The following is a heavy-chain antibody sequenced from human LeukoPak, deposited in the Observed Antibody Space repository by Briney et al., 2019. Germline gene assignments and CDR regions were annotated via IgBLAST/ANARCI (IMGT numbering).Heavy chain of an antibody. CDR1: GGSISSGGYY. V-gene: IGHV4-31*03. Sequence: SETLSLTCTVSGGSISSGGYYWSWIRQHPGKGLEWIGYIYYSGSTYYNPSLKSRVTISVDTSKNQFSLKLSSVTAADTAVYYCARAQYSGYVYYYYYMDVWGKGTTVTVSS. CDR2: IYYSGST. J-gene: IGHJ6*03. CDR3: ARAQYSGYVYYYYYMDV. D-gene: IGHD5-12*01.